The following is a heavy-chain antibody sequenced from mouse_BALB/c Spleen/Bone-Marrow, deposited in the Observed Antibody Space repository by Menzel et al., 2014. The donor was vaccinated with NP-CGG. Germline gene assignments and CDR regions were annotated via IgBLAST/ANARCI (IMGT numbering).Heavy chain of an antibody. D-gene: IGHD2-1*01. J-gene: IGHJ2*01. CDR2: IDPANGNT. Sequence: VQLKQSGAELVKPGASVKLSCKASGYTIKDTYMNWVKQRHEKSLEWIGRIDPANGNTNYDQKFKGKATLTADKSSSTAHLQLRSLTSEDSAVYYCARVYGNYYFDVWGQGTTLTVSS. CDR1: GYTIKDTY. CDR3: ARVYGNYYFDV. V-gene: IGHV14-3*02.